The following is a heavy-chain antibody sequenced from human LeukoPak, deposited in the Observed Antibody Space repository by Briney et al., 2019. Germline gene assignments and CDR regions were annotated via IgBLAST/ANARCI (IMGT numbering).Heavy chain of an antibody. V-gene: IGHV3-30-3*01. J-gene: IGHJ6*02. Sequence: PGGSLRLSCAASGFTFSSYAMHWVRQAPGKGLEWVAVISYDGSNKYYADSVKGRFTISRDNAKNSLYLQMSSLRAEDTAVYRCARDLSRLGGAGLWGDYYYGMDVWGQGTTVTASS. CDR3: ARDLSRLGGAGLWGDYYYGMDV. CDR2: ISYDGSNK. D-gene: IGHD3-16*01. CDR1: GFTFSSYA.